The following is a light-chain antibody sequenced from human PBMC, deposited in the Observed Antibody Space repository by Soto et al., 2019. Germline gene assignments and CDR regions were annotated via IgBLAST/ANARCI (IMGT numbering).Light chain of an antibody. CDR3: QQYNSYSYT. V-gene: IGKV1-5*03. Sequence: DIQMTQSPSTLSASVGDRVTITCRASQYISSWLAWYQQKPGKAPKLLIYRASSLESGVPSRFSGSGSGTEFTLTISSLQPDDFATYYCQQYNSYSYTVGQGTKLEIK. J-gene: IGKJ2*01. CDR1: QYISSW. CDR2: RAS.